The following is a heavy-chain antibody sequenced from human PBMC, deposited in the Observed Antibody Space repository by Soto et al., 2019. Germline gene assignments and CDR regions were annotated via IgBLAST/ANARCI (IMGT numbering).Heavy chain of an antibody. V-gene: IGHV3-30*18. D-gene: IGHD6-19*01. CDR2: ISYDGSNK. CDR3: AKAPAGIAVFDY. CDR1: GFTFSSYN. Sequence: QVRLVESGGGVVQPGTSLRLSCAASGFTFSSYNMHWVRQAPGTGLEWVAIISYDGSNKNYADSVKGRFTISRDNSKNTLYLQMNSLRPEDTAVFYCAKAPAGIAVFDYWGQGTLVTVSS. J-gene: IGHJ4*02.